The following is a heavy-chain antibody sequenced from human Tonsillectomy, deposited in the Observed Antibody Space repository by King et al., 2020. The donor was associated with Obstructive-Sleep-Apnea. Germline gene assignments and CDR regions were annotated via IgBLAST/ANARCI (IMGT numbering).Heavy chain of an antibody. D-gene: IGHD3-16*01. CDR1: GFTFSSYS. CDR2: ISSSSSYI. CDR3: AGDNLGGLFDY. V-gene: IGHV3-21*01. J-gene: IGHJ4*02. Sequence: DVQLVESGGGLVKPGGSLRLSCAASGFTFSSYSMNWVRQAPGKGLEWVSSISSSSSYIYYADSVKGRFTISRDNAKNSLYLQMNSLRAEDTAVYYCAGDNLGGLFDYWGQGTLVTVSS.